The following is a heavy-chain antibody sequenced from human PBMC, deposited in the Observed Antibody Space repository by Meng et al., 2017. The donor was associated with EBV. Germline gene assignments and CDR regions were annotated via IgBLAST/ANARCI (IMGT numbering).Heavy chain of an antibody. V-gene: IGHV1-18*01. J-gene: IGHJ4*02. CDR1: GYTFTSYG. Sequence: QGQRGRVGAWVKKPGASVKAACKASGYTFTSYGISWVRQAPGQGLEWMGWISAYNGNTNYAQKLQGRVTMTTDTSTSTAYMELRSLRSDDTAVYYCARDGRLHDTPSPFDYWGQGTLVTVSS. D-gene: IGHD1-26*01. CDR3: ARDGRLHDTPSPFDY. CDR2: ISAYNGNT.